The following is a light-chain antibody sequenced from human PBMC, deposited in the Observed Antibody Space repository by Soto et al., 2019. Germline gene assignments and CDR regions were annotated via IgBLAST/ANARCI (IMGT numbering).Light chain of an antibody. CDR1: QSGLYSSNNKNY. J-gene: IGKJ3*01. V-gene: IGKV4-1*01. CDR2: WAS. CDR3: QQYYSTPFT. Sequence: DIVMTQSPDSLAVSLGERATINCKSSQSGLYSSNNKNYLAWYQQQPGQPPKLLIYWASTRESGVPDRFSGSGSGTDFTLTISSLQAEDVAVYYCQQYYSTPFTFGPGTKVDIK.